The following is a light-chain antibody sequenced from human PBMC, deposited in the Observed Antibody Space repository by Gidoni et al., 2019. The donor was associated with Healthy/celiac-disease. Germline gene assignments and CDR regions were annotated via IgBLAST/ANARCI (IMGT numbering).Light chain of an antibody. J-gene: IGKJ4*01. CDR3: QQRSNWPPMRT. V-gene: IGKV3-11*01. CDR2: DAS. Sequence: EIVLTQSPATLSLSPGERPTLSCRASQSVSSYLAWYQQKPGKAPRLLSYDASNRATGIPARFSGSGSGTDFTLTISSLEPEDFAVYYCQQRSNWPPMRTFGGGTKVEIK. CDR1: QSVSSY.